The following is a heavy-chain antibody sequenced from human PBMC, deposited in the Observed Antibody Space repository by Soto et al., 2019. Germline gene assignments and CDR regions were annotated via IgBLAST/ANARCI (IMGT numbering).Heavy chain of an antibody. CDR1: GFTFGDYA. CDR2: IRTEAYGETT. J-gene: IGHJ6*02. V-gene: IGHV3-49*03. Sequence: GGSLRLSCTASGFTFGDYAMTWFRQAPGKGLEWVGYIRTEAYGETTEYAASVKGRFTISRDDSKSIASLQMSSLKTEVTAVYYCTTSYSSGWQPYGMDVWGQGTTVTVSS. CDR3: TTSYSSGWQPYGMDV. D-gene: IGHD6-19*01.